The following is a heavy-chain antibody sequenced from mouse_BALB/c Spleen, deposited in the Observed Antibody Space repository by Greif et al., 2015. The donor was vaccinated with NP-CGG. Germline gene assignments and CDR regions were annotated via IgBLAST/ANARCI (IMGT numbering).Heavy chain of an antibody. CDR1: GYTFTSYW. J-gene: IGHJ2*01. D-gene: IGHD4-1*01. V-gene: IGHV1-7*01. CDR2: INPSTGYT. CDR3: ARKGLTGAFDY. Sequence: VQLQQSGAELAKPGASVKMSSKASGYTFTSYWMHWVKQRPGQGLEWIGYINPSTGYTEYNQKFKDKATLTADKSSSTAYMQLSSLTSEDSAVYYCARKGLTGAFDYWGQGTTLTVSS.